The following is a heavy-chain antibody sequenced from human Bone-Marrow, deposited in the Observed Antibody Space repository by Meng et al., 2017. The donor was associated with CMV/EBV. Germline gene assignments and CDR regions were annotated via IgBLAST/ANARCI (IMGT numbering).Heavy chain of an antibody. CDR1: GGTFSSYA. Sequence: SVKVSCKASGGTFSSYAISWVRQAPGQGLEWMGGIIPIFGTANYAQKFQGRVTITTDESTSTAYMELSSLRSEDTAVYYCARDRYCSSTSCHNWFDPWGQGTLVTVSS. V-gene: IGHV1-69*05. D-gene: IGHD2-2*01. J-gene: IGHJ5*02. CDR2: IIPIFGTA. CDR3: ARDRYCSSTSCHNWFDP.